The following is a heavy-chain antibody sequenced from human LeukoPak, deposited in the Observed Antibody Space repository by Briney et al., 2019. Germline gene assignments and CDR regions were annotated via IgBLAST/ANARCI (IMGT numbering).Heavy chain of an antibody. Sequence: GGSLRLSCAASGFTFSSYAMSWVRQAPGKGLEWVSAISGSADRTYYADSVKGRFAISRDNSKNTLYLQMNSLRPEDTAIYYCAKESPYGSGSRNYYFHYWGQGTLVTVSS. D-gene: IGHD3-10*01. V-gene: IGHV3-23*01. CDR3: AKESPYGSGSRNYYFHY. CDR1: GFTFSSYA. CDR2: ISGSADRT. J-gene: IGHJ4*02.